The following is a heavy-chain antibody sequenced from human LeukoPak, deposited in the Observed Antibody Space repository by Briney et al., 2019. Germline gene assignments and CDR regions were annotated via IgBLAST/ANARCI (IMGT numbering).Heavy chain of an antibody. CDR3: ARLPGLRDAFDI. V-gene: IGHV4-59*08. J-gene: IGHJ3*02. CDR2: IYYSGST. CDR1: GGSISSYY. Sequence: ASETLSLTCTVSGGSISSYYWSWIRQPPGKGLEWIGYIYYSGSTNYNPSLKSRVTISVDTSKNQFSLKLSSVTAADTAVYYCARLPGLRDAFDIWGQGTMVTVSS.